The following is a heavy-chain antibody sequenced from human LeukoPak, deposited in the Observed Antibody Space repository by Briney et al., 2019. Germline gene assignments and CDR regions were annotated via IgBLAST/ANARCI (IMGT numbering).Heavy chain of an antibody. CDR1: GFTFDGYG. CDR3: ARSDRDGYNDFDL. V-gene: IGHV3-20*01. Sequence: GGSLRLSCAASGFTFDGYGMSWVRQAPGKGLEGVSGINWNGGSTGYAESVKGRFTISRDNAKNSLYLQMNSLRAEDTALYHCARSDRDGYNDFDLWGRGTLVTVSS. J-gene: IGHJ2*01. D-gene: IGHD5-24*01. CDR2: INWNGGST.